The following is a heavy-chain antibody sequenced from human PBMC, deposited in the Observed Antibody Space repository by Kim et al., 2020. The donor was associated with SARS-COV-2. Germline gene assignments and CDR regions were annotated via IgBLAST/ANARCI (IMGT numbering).Heavy chain of an antibody. V-gene: IGHV1-3*04. CDR2: TNIGNGDT. CDR3: ARSFFGWRSRHLDS. CDR1: GYTFTNYV. D-gene: IGHD3-3*01. Sequence: ASVKVSCKSSGYTFTNYVIQWVRQAPGQGLQWMGWTNIGNGDTRYSQNFQGRVTITTDTSASTVYMELSTLKSEDTALYFCARSFFGWRSRHLDSWGQGTLVTVTS. J-gene: IGHJ4*02.